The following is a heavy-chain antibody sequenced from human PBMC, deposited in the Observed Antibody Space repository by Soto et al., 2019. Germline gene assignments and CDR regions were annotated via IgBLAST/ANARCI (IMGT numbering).Heavy chain of an antibody. J-gene: IGHJ4*01. CDR1: GGSISSSYYY. V-gene: IGHV4-39*01. Sequence: PSETQSLTCTVSGGSISSSYYYWGWIRQPPGKGLEWIGSIYYSGGTYYSPSLKSRVTMSVDTSKNQFSLKLSSVTAADTAVYYCARPSGSYLYYFDPWGHGTQVTVSS. CDR3: ARPSGSYLYYFDP. D-gene: IGHD1-26*01. CDR2: IYYSGGT.